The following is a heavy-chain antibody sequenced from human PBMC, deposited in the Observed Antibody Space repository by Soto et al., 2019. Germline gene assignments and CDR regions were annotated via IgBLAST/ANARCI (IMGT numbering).Heavy chain of an antibody. CDR2: IYWDDDK. D-gene: IGHD7-27*01. Sequence: QITLKESGPTRVKPTQTLALTCTFSGFSLTTSGVGVGWIRKTPGKALEWLAVIYWDDDKRYNPSLKNRLTITKDTSKNQLVLIMTDIDPVDTGTYFCARRGYMYGNWDHGYFDYWGHGTLVTVSS. J-gene: IGHJ4*01. CDR3: ARRGYMYGNWDHGYFDY. CDR1: GFSLTTSGVG. V-gene: IGHV2-5*02.